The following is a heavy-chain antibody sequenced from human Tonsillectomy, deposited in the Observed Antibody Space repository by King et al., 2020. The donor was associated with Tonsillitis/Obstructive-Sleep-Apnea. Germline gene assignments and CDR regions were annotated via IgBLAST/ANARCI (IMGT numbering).Heavy chain of an antibody. CDR1: GFSLSNARMG. D-gene: IGHD3-10*01. V-gene: IGHV2-26*01. J-gene: IGHJ3*02. Sequence: FTLKESGPVLVKPTETLTLTCTVSGFSLSNARMGVSWIRQPPGKALEWLAHIFSNDEKSYSTSLKSRLTISKDTSKNQVGLTMTNMDPVDTATYYCARMEENYYGSGSYKGDAFDIWGQGTMVTVSS. CDR3: ARMEENYYGSGSYKGDAFDI. CDR2: IFSNDEK.